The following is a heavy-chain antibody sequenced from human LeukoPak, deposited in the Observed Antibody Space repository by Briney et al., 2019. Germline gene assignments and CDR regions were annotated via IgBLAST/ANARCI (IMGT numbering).Heavy chain of an antibody. J-gene: IGHJ5*02. V-gene: IGHV4-39*07. Sequence: PGGSLRLSCAASGFTFSSYAMSWVRQTPGKGLEWIGSIYYSGSTYYNPSLKSRVTISVDTSKNQFSLKLSSVTAADTAVYYCARDYSSSWYNWFDPWGQGTLVTVSS. CDR1: GFTFSSYA. D-gene: IGHD6-13*01. CDR2: IYYSGST. CDR3: ARDYSSSWYNWFDP.